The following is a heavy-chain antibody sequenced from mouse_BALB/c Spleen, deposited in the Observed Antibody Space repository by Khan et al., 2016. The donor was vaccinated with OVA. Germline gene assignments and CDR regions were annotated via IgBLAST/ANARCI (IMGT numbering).Heavy chain of an antibody. CDR3: ARPAYDGYYDY. D-gene: IGHD2-3*01. Sequence: QVQLQQSGPELVRPGVSVKISCKGSGYTFTDYAMYWVKQSHGKSLEWIGVISPYSGNTNYNQKFKGKATMTVDKSSSTAYMELGRLKSEDSAVYYCARPAYDGYYDYWGQGTTLTVSS. V-gene: IGHV1S137*01. J-gene: IGHJ2*01. CDR1: GYTFTDYA. CDR2: ISPYSGNT.